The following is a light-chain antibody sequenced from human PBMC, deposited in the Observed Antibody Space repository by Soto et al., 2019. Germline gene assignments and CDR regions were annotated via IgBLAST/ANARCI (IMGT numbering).Light chain of an antibody. J-gene: IGKJ5*01. V-gene: IGKV1-39*01. CDR3: HQTYSTPPST. Sequence: DIQMTQSPTSLDASVGDTVTITRRASQSSSSYLNWYQQKPGLAPKLLIYAASSLQSWFPSRFGGRGSGTDFTLTIRSLPPEESATYYCHQTYSTPPSTFGGGTRLEIK. CDR1: QSSSSY. CDR2: AAS.